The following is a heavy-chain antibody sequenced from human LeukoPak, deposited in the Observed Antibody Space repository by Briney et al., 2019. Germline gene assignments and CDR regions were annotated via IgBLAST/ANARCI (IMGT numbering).Heavy chain of an antibody. J-gene: IGHJ4*02. CDR2: INQGGGEK. D-gene: IGHD3-22*01. V-gene: IGHV3-7*01. CDR3: ARDRALYDSRRGYYYTDDDY. Sequence: GGSLRLSCAASGFTFSSYWMSWVRQAPGKGLEWVANINQGGGEKYYVDSVKGRFSISRDSAKSSLYLQMNTLRADDTAVYYCARDRALYDSRRGYYYTDDDYWGQGNLVTVSS. CDR1: GFTFSSYW.